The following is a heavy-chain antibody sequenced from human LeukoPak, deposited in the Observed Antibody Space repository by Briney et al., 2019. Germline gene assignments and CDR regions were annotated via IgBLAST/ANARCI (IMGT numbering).Heavy chain of an antibody. D-gene: IGHD4-17*01. J-gene: IGHJ4*02. CDR1: GFTFSSYS. CDR3: AREIHDYGDYTDFDY. CDR2: ISSSSSTI. Sequence: PGGSLRLSCAASGFTFSSYSMNWVRQAPGKGLEWVSYISSSSSTIYYADSVKGRFTISRDNAKNSLYLQMNSLRAEDTAVYYCAREIHDYGDYTDFDYWGQGTLVTVSS. V-gene: IGHV3-48*01.